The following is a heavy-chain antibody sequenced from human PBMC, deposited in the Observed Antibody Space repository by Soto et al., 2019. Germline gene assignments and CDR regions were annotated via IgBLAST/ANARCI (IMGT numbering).Heavy chain of an antibody. D-gene: IGHD3-10*01. V-gene: IGHV3-74*01. CDR3: ARGGPYNYGSRGSRVADF. CDR2: IKSDGSST. J-gene: IGHJ4*02. CDR1: GFTFNDYW. Sequence: EVQLVESGGGLVQPGGSLRLSCEASGFTFNDYWMHWVRQVPGKGLVWVSRIKSDGSSTSYADSVKGRFTISRENAKNTLYLEMNSLSDDDSAVYYCARGGPYNYGSRGSRVADFWGQGTLVTVSS.